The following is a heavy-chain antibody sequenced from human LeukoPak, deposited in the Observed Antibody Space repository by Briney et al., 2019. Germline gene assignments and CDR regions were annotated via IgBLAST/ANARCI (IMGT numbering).Heavy chain of an antibody. Sequence: AGSLRLSCAASGFTFSAYYLSWIHQAPGKGLEWVAYISGRSTDTNYADSVKGRFTISRDNAENSLYLQMNSLRAEDTAFYYCARGDRAVDYWGQGTLVTVSS. CDR1: GFTFSAYY. D-gene: IGHD6-25*01. CDR2: ISGRSTDT. V-gene: IGHV3-11*06. CDR3: ARGDRAVDY. J-gene: IGHJ4*02.